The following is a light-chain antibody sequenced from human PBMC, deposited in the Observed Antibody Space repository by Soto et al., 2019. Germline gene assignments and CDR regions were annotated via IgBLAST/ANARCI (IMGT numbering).Light chain of an antibody. V-gene: IGLV2-14*01. J-gene: IGLJ2*01. CDR1: SSDVGGYNY. CDR3: SSYTSSSTPVV. CDR2: EVS. Sequence: QSALTQPASVSGSPGQSITISCTGTSSDVGGYNYVSWYQQHPGKAPKLMIYEVSNRPSGVSNRFSGSKSGNTASLTISGLQAEDEAAYYCSSYTSSSTPVVFGGGTKVTVL.